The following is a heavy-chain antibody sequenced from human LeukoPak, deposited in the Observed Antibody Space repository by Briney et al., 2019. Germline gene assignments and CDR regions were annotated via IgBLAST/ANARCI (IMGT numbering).Heavy chain of an antibody. CDR2: INSDGSST. J-gene: IGHJ4*02. CDR1: GFTLSSYW. Sequence: GGSLRLSCAASGFTLSSYWMHWVRQAPGKGLVWVSRINSDGSSTTYADSVKGRFTISRDNAKNTLYLQTNSLRAEDTAVFYCARGGRYSTSLFDSWGQGTLVTVSS. V-gene: IGHV3-74*03. CDR3: ARGGRYSTSLFDS. D-gene: IGHD6-6*01.